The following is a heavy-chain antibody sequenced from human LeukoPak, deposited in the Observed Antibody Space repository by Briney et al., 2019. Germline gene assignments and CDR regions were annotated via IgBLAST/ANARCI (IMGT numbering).Heavy chain of an antibody. Sequence: GGSLRLSCAASGFTFSSYSMNWVRQAPGKGLEWVSSISSSSSYIYYADSVKGRFTISRDNAKNSLYLQMNSLRAADTAVYYCARPRLYSSGWYPTRLFDYWGQGTLVTVSS. CDR3: ARPRLYSSGWYPTRLFDY. J-gene: IGHJ4*02. V-gene: IGHV3-21*01. D-gene: IGHD6-19*01. CDR2: ISSSSSYI. CDR1: GFTFSSYS.